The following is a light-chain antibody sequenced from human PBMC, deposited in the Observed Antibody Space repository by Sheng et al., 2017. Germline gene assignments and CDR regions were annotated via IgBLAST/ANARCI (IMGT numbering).Light chain of an antibody. CDR2: GAS. J-gene: IGKJ1*01. CDR1: QTFSSSY. CDR3: QQYGSSPPWT. Sequence: EIVLTQSPDTLSLSPGERATLSCRASQTFSSSYLSWYQQKPGQAPRLLIYGASTRATGIPDRFSGSGSGTDFTLTISRLEPEDFAVYYCQQYGSSPPWTFGQGTKVEIK. V-gene: IGKV3-20*01.